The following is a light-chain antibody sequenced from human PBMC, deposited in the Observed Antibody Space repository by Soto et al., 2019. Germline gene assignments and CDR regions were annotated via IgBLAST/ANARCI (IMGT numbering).Light chain of an antibody. CDR2: DVS. CDR3: HHFGPSPT. J-gene: IGKJ4*01. CDR1: QSIPGNF. V-gene: IGKV3D-20*01. Sequence: EIVLTQSPATLSLSPGERATLSCGASQSIPGNFLAWYQHRRGLAPRLLIVDVSKRATGIPDRFSGSGSGSDFSLTISRLEPEDYAVYYCHHFGPSPTCGGGTKVEFK.